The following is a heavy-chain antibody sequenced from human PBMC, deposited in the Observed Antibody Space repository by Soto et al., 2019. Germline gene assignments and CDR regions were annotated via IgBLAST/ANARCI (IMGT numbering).Heavy chain of an antibody. V-gene: IGHV1-69*02. Sequence: QVTLVQSGAAVTKPGSSMRVSCKSSGNTFGSHAIIWVRQAPGQGLEWMGRIIPALDITTYAQKFQGRVTFPADKATTTAYMELRSLRPADTAIYYCARGLSAYGTVCGQGTLITVSS. CDR1: GNTFGSHA. CDR2: IIPALDIT. D-gene: IGHD1-26*01. J-gene: IGHJ4*02. CDR3: ARGLSAYGTV.